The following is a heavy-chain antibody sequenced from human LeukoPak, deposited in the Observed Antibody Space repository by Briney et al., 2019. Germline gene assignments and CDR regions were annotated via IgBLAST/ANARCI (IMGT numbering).Heavy chain of an antibody. D-gene: IGHD6-19*01. V-gene: IGHV3-7*04. Sequence: PGGSLRLSCAASGFTFSSYWMSWVRQAPGQGLGWVANRRQGGSEKYYVDSVKGRFTRSRDNAKNSLYLQMNSLRAEDTAVYYCARGVSGWYPNGFDPWGQGTLVTVSS. CDR2: RRQGGSEK. J-gene: IGHJ5*02. CDR1: GFTFSSYW. CDR3: ARGVSGWYPNGFDP.